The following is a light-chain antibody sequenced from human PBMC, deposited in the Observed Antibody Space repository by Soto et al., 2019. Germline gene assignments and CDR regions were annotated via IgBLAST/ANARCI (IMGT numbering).Light chain of an antibody. Sequence: EIVMTQYPATLSVSPGESATLSCRASQSISSSLAWYQQKPGQAPRLLSYGASTRATGIPARFSGSGSGTELTLTISSLQSEDFAVYCCQQYNNGPTYTFGQGTKLEI. J-gene: IGKJ2*01. CDR3: QQYNNGPTYT. CDR1: QSISSS. CDR2: GAS. V-gene: IGKV3-15*01.